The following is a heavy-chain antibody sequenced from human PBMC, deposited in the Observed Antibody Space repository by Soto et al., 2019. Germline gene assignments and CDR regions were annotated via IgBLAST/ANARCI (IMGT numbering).Heavy chain of an antibody. D-gene: IGHD3-10*01. J-gene: IGHJ5*02. CDR1: GDSMSSSNW. CDR3: ARDSPPAMVRGVARTNWFDP. V-gene: IGHV4-4*02. CDR2: AHHSGST. Sequence: SETLSLTCSVSGDSMSSSNWWNWVRQPPGKGLEWIGEAHHSGSTNYNPSLKSRVTISVDTSKNQFSLKLSSVTAADTAVYYCARDSPPAMVRGVARTNWFDPWGQGTLVTVSS.